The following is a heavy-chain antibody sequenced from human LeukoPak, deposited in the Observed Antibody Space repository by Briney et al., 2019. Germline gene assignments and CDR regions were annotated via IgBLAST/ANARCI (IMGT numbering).Heavy chain of an antibody. J-gene: IGHJ4*02. D-gene: IGHD6-6*01. CDR1: GGSISSSY. CDR2: ISDSGST. CDR3: ATNSSWSDY. V-gene: IGHV4-59*01. Sequence: SETLSLTCTVSGGSISSSYWSWIRQPPGKGLEWIGYISDSGSTNYNPSLKSRVTISVDTSKNQLFLKLRSVTTADTAVYYCATNSSWSDYWGQGTLVTVSS.